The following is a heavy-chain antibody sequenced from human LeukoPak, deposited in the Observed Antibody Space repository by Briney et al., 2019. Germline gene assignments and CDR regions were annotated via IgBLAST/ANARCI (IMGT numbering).Heavy chain of an antibody. CDR3: AKDSTTVTTSMGEAFDI. CDR1: GFTFSSYG. Sequence: GGSLRLSCAASGFTFSSYGMHWVRQAPGKGLEWVAVISYDGSNKYYADSVKGRFTISRDNSKNTLYLLMNSLRAEDTAVYYCAKDSTTVTTSMGEAFDIWGQGTMVTVSS. CDR2: ISYDGSNK. J-gene: IGHJ3*02. D-gene: IGHD4-17*01. V-gene: IGHV3-30*18.